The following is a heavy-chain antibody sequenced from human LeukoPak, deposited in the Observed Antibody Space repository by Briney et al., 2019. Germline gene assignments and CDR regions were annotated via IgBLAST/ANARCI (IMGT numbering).Heavy chain of an antibody. CDR2: IYHSGST. CDR3: ATSRVYDSSGYPGEPYYFDY. V-gene: IGHV4-30-2*02. D-gene: IGHD3-22*01. CDR1: GGSISSGGYY. Sequence: PSETLSLTCTVSGGSISSGGYYWSWIRQPPGKGLEWIGYIYHSGSTYYNPSLKSRVTISVDRSKNQFSLKLSSVTAADTAVYYCATSRVYDSSGYPGEPYYFDYWGQGTLVTVSS. J-gene: IGHJ4*02.